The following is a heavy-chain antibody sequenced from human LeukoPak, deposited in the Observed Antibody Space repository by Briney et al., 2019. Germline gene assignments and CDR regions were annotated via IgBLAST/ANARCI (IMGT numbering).Heavy chain of an antibody. V-gene: IGHV4-34*01. J-gene: IGHJ4*02. CDR3: ARSFGGVIVL. Sequence: PSETLSLTCAVYGGSFSGYYWSWIRQPPGKGLEWIGEINHSGSTNYNPSLKSRVTISVDTSKNQFSLKLSSVTAADTAVYYCARSFGGVIVLWGQGTLVTVSS. CDR2: INHSGST. CDR1: GGSFSGYY. D-gene: IGHD3-16*02.